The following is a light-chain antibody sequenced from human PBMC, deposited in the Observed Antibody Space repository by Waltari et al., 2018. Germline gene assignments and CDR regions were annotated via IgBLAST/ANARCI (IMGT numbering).Light chain of an antibody. CDR2: RAS. V-gene: IGKV1-5*03. CDR3: QLYNSYVMYT. Sequence: DIQMSQSPSTLSASVGDRVTITCRASQRISTWLAWHQQKPGKAPKLLISRASTLESGVPSRFAGSGSGTEFTLTISSLQPDDFGTYYCQLYNSYVMYTFGQGTKLDIK. CDR1: QRISTW. J-gene: IGKJ2*01.